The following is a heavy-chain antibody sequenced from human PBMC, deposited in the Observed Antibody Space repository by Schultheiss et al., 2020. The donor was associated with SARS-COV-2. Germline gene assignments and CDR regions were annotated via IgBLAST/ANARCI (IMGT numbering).Heavy chain of an antibody. CDR2: ISPTGGTT. CDR3: ARMGYYYYAMDV. J-gene: IGHJ6*02. V-gene: IGHV1-46*01. CDR1: GGTFTSYY. Sequence: ASVKVSCKASGGTFTSYYIHWVRQAPGQGLEWMGIISPTGGTTRYAQKIQGRVTMTTDTSTNTAYMDLRSLRSDDTAVYYCARMGYYYYAMDVWGQGTTVTVSS.